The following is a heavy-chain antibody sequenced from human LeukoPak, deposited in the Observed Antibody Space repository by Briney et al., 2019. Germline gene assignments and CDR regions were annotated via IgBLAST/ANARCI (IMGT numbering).Heavy chain of an antibody. CDR1: GGSFSGYY. CDR2: INHSGST. Sequence: SETLSLTCAVYGGSFSGYYWSWIRQPPGKGLEWIGEINHSGSTNYNPSLKSRVTISVDTSKNQFSLKLSSVTAADTAVYYCARTDFWSGYPNDYWGQGTLVTVSS. V-gene: IGHV4-34*01. D-gene: IGHD3-3*01. J-gene: IGHJ4*02. CDR3: ARTDFWSGYPNDY.